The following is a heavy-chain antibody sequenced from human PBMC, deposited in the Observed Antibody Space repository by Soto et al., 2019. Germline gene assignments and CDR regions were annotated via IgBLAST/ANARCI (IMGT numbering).Heavy chain of an antibody. D-gene: IGHD6-19*01. CDR1: GGSVSSGSYY. V-gene: IGHV4-61*01. CDR2: IYYSGST. J-gene: IGHJ6*02. CDR3: ARGIEGWYQGRYYYGMDV. Sequence: QVQLQESGPGLVKPSETLSLTCTVSGGSVSSGSYYWSWIRQPPGKGLEWIGYIYYSGSTNYNPSLTSRVTISVDTSKNQFSLKLSSVTAADTAVYYCARGIEGWYQGRYYYGMDVWGQGTTVIVSS.